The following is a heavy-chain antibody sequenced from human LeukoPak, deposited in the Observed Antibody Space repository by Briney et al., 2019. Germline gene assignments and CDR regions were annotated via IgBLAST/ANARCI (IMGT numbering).Heavy chain of an antibody. CDR2: INPNSGDT. J-gene: IGHJ4*02. CDR1: GYIFTGYY. Sequence: ASVKVSCKASGYIFTGYYIHWVRQAPGQGLEWMGWINPNSGDTKYAQKFQGRVTMTRDTSISTAYMELSRLRSDDTAVYYCARDSGERGSGSYLIAYWGQGTLVTVSS. V-gene: IGHV1-2*02. CDR3: ARDSGERGSGSYLIAY. D-gene: IGHD3-10*01.